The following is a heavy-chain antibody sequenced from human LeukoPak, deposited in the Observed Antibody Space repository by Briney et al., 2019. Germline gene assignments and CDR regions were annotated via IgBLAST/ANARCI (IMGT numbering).Heavy chain of an antibody. D-gene: IGHD3-22*01. CDR2: IYYSGST. J-gene: IGHJ6*03. V-gene: IGHV4-39*07. Sequence: PSETLSLTCTVSRGSISSTSYYWGWIRQPPGKGLEWIGSIYYSGSTYYNPSLRSRVTLSVDTSKNQFSLKLSSMTAADTAVYYCALRGPYYYDSSGYYYYYYMDVWGKGTTVTVSS. CDR1: RGSISSTSYY. CDR3: ALRGPYYYDSSGYYYYYYMDV.